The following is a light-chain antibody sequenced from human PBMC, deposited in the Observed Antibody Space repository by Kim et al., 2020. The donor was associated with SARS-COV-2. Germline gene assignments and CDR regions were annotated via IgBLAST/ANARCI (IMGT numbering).Light chain of an antibody. J-gene: IGKJ4*01. CDR1: QSVSSSY. CDR3: QQYGSSPPLT. V-gene: IGKV3-20*01. CDR2: GAS. Sequence: PGERATLSCRARQSVSSSYLAWYQQKPGQAPRLLIYGASSRATGIPDRFSGSGSGTDFTLTISRREPEDFAVYYCQQYGSSPPLTFGGGTKVDIK.